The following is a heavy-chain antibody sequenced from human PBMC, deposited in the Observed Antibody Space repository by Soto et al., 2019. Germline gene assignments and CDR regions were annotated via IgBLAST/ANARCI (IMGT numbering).Heavy chain of an antibody. J-gene: IGHJ4*02. CDR1: GFSFSSHT. Sequence: QGQLVESGGGVVQPGGSLRLSCAASGFSFSSHTMHWVRQAPGKGLEWLSHMTHNGVITFYAESVKGRFTISRDNSKNTLFLQMNSLTPEDTGLYYCASTQFLTIVARGNFWVLGTPVTVSA. D-gene: IGHD3-10*01. CDR2: MTHNGVIT. CDR3: ASTQFLTIVARGNF. V-gene: IGHV3-30-3*01.